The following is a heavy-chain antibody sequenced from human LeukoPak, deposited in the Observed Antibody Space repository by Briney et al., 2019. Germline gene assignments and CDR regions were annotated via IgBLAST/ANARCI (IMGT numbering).Heavy chain of an antibody. V-gene: IGHV4-30-2*01. CDR1: GGSISSGGYS. J-gene: IGHJ5*02. Sequence: SQTLSLTCAVSGGSISSGGYSWSWIRQPPGKGLEWIGYIYHSGSTYYNPSLKSRVTISVDRSKNQFSLKLSSVTAADTAVYYCARADGDYPNWFDPWGQGTLVTVSS. CDR3: ARADGDYPNWFDP. D-gene: IGHD4-17*01. CDR2: IYHSGST.